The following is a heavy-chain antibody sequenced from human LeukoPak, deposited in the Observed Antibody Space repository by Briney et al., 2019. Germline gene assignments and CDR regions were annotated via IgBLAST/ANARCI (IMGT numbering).Heavy chain of an antibody. J-gene: IGHJ4*02. D-gene: IGHD3-22*01. CDR3: TRRGHYDTFDL. CDR2: IFYSGGT. CDR1: GGSISSLSYY. V-gene: IGHV4-39*01. Sequence: PSETLSLTCTVSGGSISSLSYYWAWIRQSPGKGLEWIGSIFYSGGTYDNPSLKSRVTLSVDTSKNQFSLRLSSVTAADTAVYYCTRRGHYDTFDLWGPGSLVTVSS.